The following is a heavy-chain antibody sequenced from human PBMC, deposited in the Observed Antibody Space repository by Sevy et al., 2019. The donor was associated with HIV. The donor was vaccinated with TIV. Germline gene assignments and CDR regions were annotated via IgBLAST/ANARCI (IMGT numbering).Heavy chain of an antibody. CDR3: ARHGCGYSSSSHFDY. J-gene: IGHJ4*02. V-gene: IGHV4-39*01. D-gene: IGHD6-6*01. CDR1: GGSISSSSYY. Sequence: SETLSLTCTVSGGSISSSSYYWGWIRQPPGKGLEWIGSIYYSGSTYYNPSLKSRVTISVDTSKNQFSLKLSSVTAADTALYYCARHGCGYSSSSHFDYWGQGTLVTVSS. CDR2: IYYSGST.